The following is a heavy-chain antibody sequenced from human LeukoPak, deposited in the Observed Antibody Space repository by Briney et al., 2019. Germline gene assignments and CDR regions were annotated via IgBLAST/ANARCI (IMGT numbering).Heavy chain of an antibody. V-gene: IGHV4-30-2*01. D-gene: IGHD3-22*01. Sequence: PSETLSLTCAVSGGSLSSGGYSWSWIRQPPGKGLEWIGYIYYSRSTYYNPSLKSRVTISIDRSKNQFSLKLSSVTAADTAVYYCARAYYYDSSGYYCGAFDIWGQGTMVTAS. CDR2: IYYSRST. CDR3: ARAYYYDSSGYYCGAFDI. J-gene: IGHJ3*02. CDR1: GGSLSSGGYS.